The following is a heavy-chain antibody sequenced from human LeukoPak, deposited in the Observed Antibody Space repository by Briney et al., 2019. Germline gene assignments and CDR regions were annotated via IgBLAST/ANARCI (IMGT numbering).Heavy chain of an antibody. CDR2: LGTDGTYT. CDR3: VRDPSNSGNWFDL. Sequence: GGSLRLSCAASGFNLRDYWMHWVRQAPGKGLVWVSRLGTDGTYTNYADSVKGRFTISRDNAKNTLYLQTDSLRAEDTAFYYCVRDPSNSGNWFDLWGQGTLVTVSS. J-gene: IGHJ5*02. CDR1: GFNLRDYW. V-gene: IGHV3-74*01. D-gene: IGHD4-11*01.